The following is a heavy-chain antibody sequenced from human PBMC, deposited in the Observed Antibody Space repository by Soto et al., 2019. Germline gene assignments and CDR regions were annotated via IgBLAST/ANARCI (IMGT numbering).Heavy chain of an antibody. V-gene: IGHV4-39*07. Sequence: SETLSLTCTVSGGSISSSSYYWGWIRQPPGKGLEWIGSIYYSGSTYYNPSLKSRVTISVDTSKNQFSLKLSSVTAADTAVYYCASRTTVTTNIDYSGQGTLVIVSS. D-gene: IGHD4-17*01. CDR2: IYYSGST. CDR1: GGSISSSSYY. J-gene: IGHJ4*02. CDR3: ASRTTVTTNIDY.